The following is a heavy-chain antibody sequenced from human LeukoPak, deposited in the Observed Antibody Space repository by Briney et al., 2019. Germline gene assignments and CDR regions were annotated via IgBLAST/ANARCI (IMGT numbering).Heavy chain of an antibody. V-gene: IGHV3-30*02. CDR2: IQYDGSYK. Sequence: GGSLRLSCATSGFTFSFYGMHWVRQAPGKGLEWVAFIQYDGSYKFYADSVQGRFSISRDNSRNTLFLQMNSLRADDTAVYYCAKTSDQLLYSKFDFWGQGTLVTVSS. CDR3: AKTSDQLLYSKFDF. CDR1: GFTFSFYG. D-gene: IGHD2-2*02. J-gene: IGHJ4*02.